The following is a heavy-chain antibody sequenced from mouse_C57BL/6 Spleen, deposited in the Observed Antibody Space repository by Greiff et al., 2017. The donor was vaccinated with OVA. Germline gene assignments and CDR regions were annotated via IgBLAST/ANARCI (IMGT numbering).Heavy chain of an antibody. V-gene: IGHV1-69*01. CDR1: GYTFTSYW. CDR2: IDPSDSYT. Sequence: VQLQQPGAELVMPGASVKLSCKASGYTFTSYWMHWVKQRPGQGLEWIGEIDPSDSYTNYNQKFKGKSTLTVDKSSSTAYMQLSSLTAEDSAVYYCARWRKREAWFAYWGQGTLVTVSA. J-gene: IGHJ3*01. CDR3: ARWRKREAWFAY.